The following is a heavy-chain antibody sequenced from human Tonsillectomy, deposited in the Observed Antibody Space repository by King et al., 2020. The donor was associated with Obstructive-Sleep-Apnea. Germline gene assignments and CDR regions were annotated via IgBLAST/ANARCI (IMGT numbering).Heavy chain of an antibody. Sequence: QLQESGPGLVKPSETLSLTCTVSGGSIISSSYYWGWIRQPPGKGLEWIGSIYYSGSTYYNPSLKSRVTISLDTSKNQFSLKLSSVTAADTAVYYCARNEGLNIVVMVSPAYFDQWGQGTLVTVSS. J-gene: IGHJ4*02. V-gene: IGHV4-39*07. D-gene: IGHD2-8*01. CDR3: ARNEGLNIVVMVSPAYFDQ. CDR2: IYYSGST. CDR1: GGSIISSSYY.